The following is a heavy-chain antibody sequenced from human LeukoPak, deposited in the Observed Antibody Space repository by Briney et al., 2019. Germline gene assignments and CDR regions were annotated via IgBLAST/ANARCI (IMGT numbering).Heavy chain of an antibody. D-gene: IGHD3-10*01. CDR2: IYPGHSDT. CDR1: GYSFTSFW. V-gene: IGHV5-51*01. Sequence: GESLKISCKGTGYSFTSFWIGWVRQMPGKGLKWTGIIYPGHSDTRYSPYFQGQVTISADKSISTAYLQWSSLEASDTAMYYCARYMRGHGEMKGRYYFDYWGQGTLVTVSS. J-gene: IGHJ4*02. CDR3: ARYMRGHGEMKGRYYFDY.